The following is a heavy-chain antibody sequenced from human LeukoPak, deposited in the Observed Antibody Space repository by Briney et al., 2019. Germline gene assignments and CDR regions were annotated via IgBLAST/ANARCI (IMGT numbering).Heavy chain of an antibody. CDR1: GGSLSSGTYY. D-gene: IGHD2-21*01. J-gene: IGHJ6*03. V-gene: IGHV4-31*03. CDR3: ARVFRGDFYMDV. CDR2: IYYSGST. Sequence: SQTLSLTCTVSGGSLSSGTYYWPWLRQHPGKGLEWIGYIYYSGSTHYNPSLKSRVTITSDMAQSQFSLKLNSVTAADTAMYYCARVFRGDFYMDVWGKGTTVTVSS.